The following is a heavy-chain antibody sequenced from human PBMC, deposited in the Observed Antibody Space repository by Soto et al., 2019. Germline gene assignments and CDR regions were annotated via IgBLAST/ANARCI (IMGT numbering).Heavy chain of an antibody. V-gene: IGHV3-23*01. CDR3: ANYPDLTTMVRFDY. Sequence: HPGGSLRLSCAASGFTFSSYAMSWVRQAPGKGLEWVSAISGSGGSTYYADSVKGRFTISRDNSKNTLYLQMNSLRAEDMAVYYCANYPDLTTMVRFDYWGHVTLVPV. D-gene: IGHD3-10*01. CDR1: GFTFSSYA. CDR2: ISGSGGST. J-gene: IGHJ5*01.